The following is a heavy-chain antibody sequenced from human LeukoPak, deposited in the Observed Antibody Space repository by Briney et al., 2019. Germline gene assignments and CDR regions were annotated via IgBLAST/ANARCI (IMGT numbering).Heavy chain of an antibody. D-gene: IGHD6-19*01. V-gene: IGHV1-69*05. J-gene: IGHJ3*02. CDR1: GGTFSSYA. CDR3: AREHYIAVHRAFDI. Sequence: SVKVSCKASGGTFSSYAISWVRQAPGQGLEWMGRIIPIFGTANYAQKFQGRVTITTDESTSTAYMELSSLRSEDTAVYYCAREHYIAVHRAFDIWGQGTMVTVSS. CDR2: IIPIFGTA.